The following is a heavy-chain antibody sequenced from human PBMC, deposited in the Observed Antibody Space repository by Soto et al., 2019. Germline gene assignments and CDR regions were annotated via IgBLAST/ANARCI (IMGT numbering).Heavy chain of an antibody. J-gene: IGHJ6*02. CDR3: ASGYCGGDCNSTTPLQVYGMDV. V-gene: IGHV3-30*03. Sequence: GGSLRLSCAASGFTFSSYGMHWVRQAPGKGLEWVAVISYDGSNKYYADSVKGRFTISRDNSKNTLYLQMNSLRAEDTAVYYCASGYCGGDCNSTTPLQVYGMDVWGQGTTVTV. D-gene: IGHD2-21*02. CDR1: GFTFSSYG. CDR2: ISYDGSNK.